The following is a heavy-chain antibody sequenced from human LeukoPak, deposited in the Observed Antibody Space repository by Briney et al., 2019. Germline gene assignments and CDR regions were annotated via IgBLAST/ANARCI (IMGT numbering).Heavy chain of an antibody. CDR1: GFTFSSYE. D-gene: IGHD6-19*01. Sequence: GGSLRLSCAASGFTFSSYEMSWVRQAPGKGLEWVSAISGSANKTYYADSVKGRFTISRDISKNTLFLQMNNLRAEDTAVYYCATDPAVAGSGAFDNWGQGTLVTVSS. J-gene: IGHJ4*02. CDR3: ATDPAVAGSGAFDN. CDR2: ISGSANKT. V-gene: IGHV3-23*01.